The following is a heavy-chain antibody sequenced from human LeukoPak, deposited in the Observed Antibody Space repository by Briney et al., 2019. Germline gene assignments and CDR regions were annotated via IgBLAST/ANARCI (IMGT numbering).Heavy chain of an antibody. Sequence: GGSLRLSCAASGLTFSSYWMHWVRQAPGKGLVWVSRISGDGGTTTYADSVKGRFTISRDNAKNTVHLEMNSLRVEDTAVYYCAGVMASAGRKFDFRGQGTLVTVSS. V-gene: IGHV3-74*01. CDR3: AGVMASAGRKFDF. CDR1: GLTFSSYW. CDR2: ISGDGGTT. D-gene: IGHD6-13*01. J-gene: IGHJ4*02.